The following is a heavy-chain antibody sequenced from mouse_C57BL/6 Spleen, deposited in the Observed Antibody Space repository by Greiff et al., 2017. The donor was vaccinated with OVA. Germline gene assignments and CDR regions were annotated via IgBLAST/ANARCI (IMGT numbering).Heavy chain of an antibody. J-gene: IGHJ2*01. V-gene: IGHV10-1*01. Sequence: EVQLVESGGGLVQPKGSLKLSCAASGFSFNTYAMNWVRQAPGKGLEWVARIRSKSNNYATYYADSVKDRFTISRDDSESMLYLQMNNLKTEDTAMYYCVRQRGTTDYFDYWGQGTTLTVSS. D-gene: IGHD1-1*01. CDR3: VRQRGTTDYFDY. CDR2: IRSKSNNYAT. CDR1: GFSFNTYA.